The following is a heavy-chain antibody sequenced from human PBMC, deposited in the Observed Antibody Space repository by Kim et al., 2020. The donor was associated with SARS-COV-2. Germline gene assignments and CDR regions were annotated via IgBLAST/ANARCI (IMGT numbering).Heavy chain of an antibody. V-gene: IGHV4-34*01. Sequence: SETLSLTCAVYGGSFSGYYWSWIRQPPGKGLEWIGEINHSGSTNYNPSLKSRVTISVDTSKNQFSLKLSSVTAADTAVYYCARVKGYDFWSGYREVYGMDVWGQGTTVTVSS. D-gene: IGHD3-3*01. CDR2: INHSGST. J-gene: IGHJ6*02. CDR1: GGSFSGYY. CDR3: ARVKGYDFWSGYREVYGMDV.